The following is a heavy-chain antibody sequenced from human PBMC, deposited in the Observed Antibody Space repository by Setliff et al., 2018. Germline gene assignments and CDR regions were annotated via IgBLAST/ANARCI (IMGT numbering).Heavy chain of an antibody. CDR1: GFTFRGFA. CDR2: IRHDESDI. D-gene: IGHD2-21*02. Sequence: PGGSLRLPCAASGFTFRGFAMHWVRQAPGKGLEWVAFIRHDESDIYYTNSVKGRFTVSRDNSKNTLYLQMNILRPEDTALYYCVRDSSADYYDNDYFKYWGQGALVTVSS. J-gene: IGHJ1*01. CDR3: VRDSSADYYDNDYFKY. V-gene: IGHV3-30*02.